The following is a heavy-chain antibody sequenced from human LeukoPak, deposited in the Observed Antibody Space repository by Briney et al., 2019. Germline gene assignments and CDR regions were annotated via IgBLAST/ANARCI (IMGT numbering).Heavy chain of an antibody. D-gene: IGHD3-22*01. Sequence: SETLSLTCTVSDGSISSSSYYWGWIRQPPGKGLEWIGSIYYSGSTYYNPSLKSRVTISVDTSKNQFSLKLSSVTAADTAVYYCARDPYYDSSGRDYWGQGTLVTVSS. CDR1: DGSISSSSYY. CDR3: ARDPYYDSSGRDY. CDR2: IYYSGST. V-gene: IGHV4-39*07. J-gene: IGHJ4*02.